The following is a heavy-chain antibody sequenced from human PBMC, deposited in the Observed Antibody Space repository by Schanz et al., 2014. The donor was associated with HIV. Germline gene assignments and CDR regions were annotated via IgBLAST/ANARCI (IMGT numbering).Heavy chain of an antibody. J-gene: IGHJ4*02. CDR1: GFTFSSHW. CDR3: ARDLHDYGDARTDY. V-gene: IGHV3-74*01. D-gene: IGHD4-17*01. CDR2: INSYEGTT. Sequence: EVQLVESGGGLVKPGGSLRLSCAASGFTFSSHWMHWVRQAPGKGLVWVSRINSYEGTTDYADSVKGRFTISRDNAKNTLYLQMNSLRAEDTAVYYCARDLHDYGDARTDYWGQGILVTVSS.